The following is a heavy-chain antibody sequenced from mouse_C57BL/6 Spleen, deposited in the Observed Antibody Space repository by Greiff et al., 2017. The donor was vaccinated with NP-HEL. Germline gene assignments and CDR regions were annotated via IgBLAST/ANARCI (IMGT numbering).Heavy chain of an antibody. CDR3: AREGTGTAGFAY. CDR2: ISSGSSTI. CDR1: GFTFSDYG. Sequence: EVQVVESGGGLVKPGGSLKLSCAASGFTFSDYGMHWVRQAPEKGLEWVAYISSGSSTIYYADTVKGRFTISRDNAKNTLFLQMTSLRSEDTAMYYCAREGTGTAGFAYWGQGTLVTVSA. V-gene: IGHV5-17*01. D-gene: IGHD4-1*01. J-gene: IGHJ3*01.